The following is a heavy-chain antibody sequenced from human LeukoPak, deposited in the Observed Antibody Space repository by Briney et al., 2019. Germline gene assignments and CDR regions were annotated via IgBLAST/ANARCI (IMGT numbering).Heavy chain of an antibody. V-gene: IGHV1-2*02. J-gene: IGHJ6*03. CDR3: ARDSLPSSSWYYYYYMDV. D-gene: IGHD6-13*01. Sequence: ASVKVSCKASGYTFTGYYMHWVRQAPGQGLEWMGWINPNSGGTNYAQKFQGRVTMTRDTSISTAYMELSRLRSDDTAVYYCARDSLPSSSWYYYYYMDVWSKGTTVTVSS. CDR1: GYTFTGYY. CDR2: INPNSGGT.